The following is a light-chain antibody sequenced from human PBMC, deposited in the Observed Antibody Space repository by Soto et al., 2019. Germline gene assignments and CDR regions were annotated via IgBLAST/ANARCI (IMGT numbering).Light chain of an antibody. J-gene: IGKJ5*01. V-gene: IGKV1-5*03. Sequence: DIQMTQSPSTLSASVGDGVTITCRASQSISSWLAWYQQKPGKAPNLLISKASSLESGVPSRFSGSGSGTEFTLTISSLQPDDFATYYCQQYNSYPITFGQGTRLEIK. CDR2: KAS. CDR1: QSISSW. CDR3: QQYNSYPIT.